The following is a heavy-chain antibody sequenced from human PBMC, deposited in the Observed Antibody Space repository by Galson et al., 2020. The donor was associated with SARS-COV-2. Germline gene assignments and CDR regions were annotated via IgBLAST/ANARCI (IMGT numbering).Heavy chain of an antibody. D-gene: IGHD2-2*01. CDR3: ARMIPSTSHDY. CDR1: GFSLSTSGMC. Sequence: SGPTLVKPTQTLTLTCTFSGFSLSTSGMCVSWVRQPPGKALEWLARIDWDDDKYYSTSLKTRLTISKDTSKNQVVLTMTNRDPVDAATDYWARMIPSTSHDYWGQGTLVTVSS. V-gene: IGHV2-70*11. J-gene: IGHJ4*02. CDR2: IDWDDDK.